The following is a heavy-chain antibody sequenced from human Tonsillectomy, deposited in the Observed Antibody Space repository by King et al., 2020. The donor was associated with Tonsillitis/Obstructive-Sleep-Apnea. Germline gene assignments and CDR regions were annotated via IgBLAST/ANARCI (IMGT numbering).Heavy chain of an antibody. CDR2: IYSTGNT. CDR1: GGSISTYY. J-gene: IGHJ4*02. Sequence: VQLQESGPGLVKPSETLSLTCTVSGGSISTYYWNWIRQPAGKGLEWIGRIYSTGNTNYNPSLKSRVTMSVDTSKNQFSLKLTSVTATDTAVYYCARDPEYRSSTNCYPHFDSCGQGTLVTVSS. CDR3: ARDPEYRSSTNCYPHFDS. D-gene: IGHD2-2*01. V-gene: IGHV4-4*07.